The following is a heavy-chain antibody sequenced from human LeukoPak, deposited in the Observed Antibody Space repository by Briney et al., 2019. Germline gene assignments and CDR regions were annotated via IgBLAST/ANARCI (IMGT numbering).Heavy chain of an antibody. CDR1: GGSISSYY. Sequence: ASETLSLTCTVSGGSISSYYWSWIRQPPGKGLEWIGNTNNSGSTNYNPSLKSRVTISVDTSKNQFSLKLSSVTAADTAVYYCARRRNDILTGPYYYYGMDVWGQGTTVTVSS. CDR3: ARRRNDILTGPYYYYGMDV. J-gene: IGHJ6*02. V-gene: IGHV4-59*08. D-gene: IGHD3-9*01. CDR2: TNNSGST.